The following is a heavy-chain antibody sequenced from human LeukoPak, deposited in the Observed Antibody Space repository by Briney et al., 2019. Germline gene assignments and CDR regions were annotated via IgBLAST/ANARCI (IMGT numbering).Heavy chain of an antibody. CDR1: GFTFSSYA. V-gene: IGHV3-23*01. J-gene: IGHJ5*02. CDR2: ISGSGGST. Sequence: PGGSLRLSCAASGFTFSSYAMSWVRQAPGKGLEWVSAISGSGGSTYYADSVEGRFTISRDNSKNTLYLQMNSLRAEDTAVYYCAKDPRSGRIAAAGPLNWFDPWGQGTLVTVSS. CDR3: AKDPRSGRIAAAGPLNWFDP. D-gene: IGHD6-13*01.